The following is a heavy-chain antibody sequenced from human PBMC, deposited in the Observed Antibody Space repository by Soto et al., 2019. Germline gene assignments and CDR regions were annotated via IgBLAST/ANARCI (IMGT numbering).Heavy chain of an antibody. Sequence: SETLSLTCTVSGGSIISYYWSWSLQPPGKGLEWIGYIYYSGSTNYNPSLKSRVTISVDTSKHQFSLKLSSVTATDTAMYYCAGGTTLIVVSNFEYWGQRTPVTVSS. V-gene: IGHV4-59*08. J-gene: IGHJ4*02. CDR2: IYYSGST. CDR1: GGSIISYY. CDR3: AGGTTLIVVSNFEY. D-gene: IGHD3-22*01.